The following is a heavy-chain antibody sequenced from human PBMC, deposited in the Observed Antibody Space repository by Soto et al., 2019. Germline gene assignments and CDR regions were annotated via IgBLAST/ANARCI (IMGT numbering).Heavy chain of an antibody. CDR1: GFTFSSYG. D-gene: IGHD4-17*01. CDR3: ARSIKTTVTTVHYFDY. CDR2: ISSNRSIM. V-gene: IGHV3-48*01. Sequence: PGGSLSLSCAASGFTFSSYGMHWVRQAPGKGLEWVSFISSNRSIMYYADSVKGRFTISRDNAQNSLYLQMNSLRAEDTAVYYCARSIKTTVTTVHYFDYWGQGALVTVSS. J-gene: IGHJ4*02.